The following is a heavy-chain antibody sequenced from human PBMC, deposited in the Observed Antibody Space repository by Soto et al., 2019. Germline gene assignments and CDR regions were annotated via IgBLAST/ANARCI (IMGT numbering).Heavy chain of an antibody. J-gene: IGHJ4*02. CDR3: ARPVEMATISRSYLFY. V-gene: IGHV1-69*13. CDR2: IIPIFGTA. D-gene: IGHD5-12*01. Sequence: SVKVSCKASGGTFSNYSINWVRQAPGQGLEWMGGIIPIFGTANYAQKFQGRVTITADESTSTAYLDLSSLRSEDTAVYYCARPVEMATISRSYLFYWGQGTLVTVSS. CDR1: GGTFSNYS.